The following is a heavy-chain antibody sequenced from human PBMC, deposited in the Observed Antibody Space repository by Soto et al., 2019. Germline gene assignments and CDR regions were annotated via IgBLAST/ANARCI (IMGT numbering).Heavy chain of an antibody. J-gene: IGHJ3*02. CDR2: IYYSGST. V-gene: IGHV4-59*01. CDR3: ARAGYSTLLAAFDI. Sequence: SETLSLTCTVSGGSISSYYWSWIRQPPGKGLEWIGYIYYSGSTNYNPSLKSRVTISVDTSKNQFSLKLSSVAAADTAVYYCARAGYSTLLAAFDIWGQGTMVTVSS. CDR1: GGSISSYY. D-gene: IGHD6-13*01.